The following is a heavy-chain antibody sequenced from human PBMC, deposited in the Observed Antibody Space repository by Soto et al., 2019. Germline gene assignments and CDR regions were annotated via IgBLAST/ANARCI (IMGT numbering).Heavy chain of an antibody. CDR1: GFTFSSYA. J-gene: IGHJ6*02. Sequence: EGQLLESGGGLVQPGGSLRISCAASGFTFSSYAMSWFRQAPGKGLEWVSATSGSGGSTYYADSVKGRFTISIDNSKNTRYLQMNSRRAADKAVYYCAKCGEGYYDSSGFSLYYYYYGMDVWVQGTKVTVSS. CDR2: TSGSGGST. D-gene: IGHD3-22*01. CDR3: AKCGEGYYDSSGFSLYYYYYGMDV. V-gene: IGHV3-23*01.